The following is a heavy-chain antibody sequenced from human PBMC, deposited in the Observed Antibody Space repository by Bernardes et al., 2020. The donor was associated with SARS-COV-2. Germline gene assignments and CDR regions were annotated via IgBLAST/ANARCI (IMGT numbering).Heavy chain of an antibody. Sequence: ETLSLTCTVSGGSVSSGSYYWSWIRQPPGKGLEWIGYIYYSGSTNYNPSLKSRVTISVDTSKNQFSLKLSSVTAADTAVYYCARGATVISYYFDYWGQGTLVTVSS. J-gene: IGHJ4*02. V-gene: IGHV4-61*01. CDR3: ARGATVISYYFDY. D-gene: IGHD4-4*01. CDR1: GGSVSSGSYY. CDR2: IYYSGST.